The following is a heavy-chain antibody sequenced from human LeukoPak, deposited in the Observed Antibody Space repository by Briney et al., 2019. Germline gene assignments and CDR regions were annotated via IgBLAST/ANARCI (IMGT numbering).Heavy chain of an antibody. D-gene: IGHD6-19*01. J-gene: IGHJ4*02. CDR3: TADLGGGWYSENFDY. Sequence: GGSLRLSCAASELTFGNAWMSWVRQAPGKGLEWVGRFKSKTDGGTTDYAAPVKGRFTISRDDSKNTLYLQIHSLNTEDTAVYYCTADLGGGWYSENFDYWGQGTLVTVSS. CDR1: ELTFGNAW. V-gene: IGHV3-15*01. CDR2: FKSKTDGGTT.